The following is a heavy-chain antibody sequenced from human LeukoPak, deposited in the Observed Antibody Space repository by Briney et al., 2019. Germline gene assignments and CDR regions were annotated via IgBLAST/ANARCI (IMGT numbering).Heavy chain of an antibody. D-gene: IGHD3-22*01. CDR3: ARMVRTVGGVIGSGYFNFGC. J-gene: IGHJ4*02. CDR2: IDWDDDK. CDR1: GFSLRSRGMS. V-gene: IGHV2-70*01. Sequence: ESGPTLVNPTQTLTLTCTFSGFSLRSRGMSVSWIRQPPGKALEWLALIDWDDDKHYSSSLKTRLTVSKDTARNQVVLTMTNMDPVDTGTYYCARMVRTVGGVIGSGYFNFGCWGQGTVVTVSS.